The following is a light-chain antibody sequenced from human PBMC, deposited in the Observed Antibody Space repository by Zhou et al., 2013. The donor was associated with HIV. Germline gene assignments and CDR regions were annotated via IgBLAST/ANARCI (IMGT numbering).Light chain of an antibody. CDR1: QNITTW. J-gene: IGKJ5*01. V-gene: IGKV1-5*03. CDR2: KAS. CDR3: QQYNTYSIT. Sequence: DIQMTQSPSTLSASVGDRVTVTCRASQNITTWLAWYQHKPGRAPKLLIYKASNLQSGVPSRFSGSGSGTEFTLTVTSLQPDDFATYYCQQYNTYSITFGQGTRLEIK.